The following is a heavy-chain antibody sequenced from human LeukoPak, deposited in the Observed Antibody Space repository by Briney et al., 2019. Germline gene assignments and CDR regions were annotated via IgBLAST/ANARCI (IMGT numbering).Heavy chain of an antibody. CDR1: GFPFSSYN. CDR2: ISSSSSSI. V-gene: IGHV3-48*02. J-gene: IGHJ4*02. Sequence: QTGGSLRRSCVGSGFPFSSYNMNWVRQAPGKGLEWVSYISSSSSSIYYADSVKGRFTISRDNAKNSLYLQMNSLRDEDTAVYSCARAMYYFEYWGQGTLVTVSS. CDR3: ARAMYYFEY.